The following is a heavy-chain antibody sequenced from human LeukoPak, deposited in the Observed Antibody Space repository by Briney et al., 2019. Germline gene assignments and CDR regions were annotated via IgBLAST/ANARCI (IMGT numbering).Heavy chain of an antibody. CDR1: GFTFSSYA. V-gene: IGHV3-64D*09. D-gene: IGHD2-2*01. J-gene: IGHJ4*02. CDR2: ISSNGGST. Sequence: GGSLRLSCSASGFTFSSYAMHWVRQAPGKGLEYVSAISSNGGSTYYVDSVKGRFTISRDNSKNTLYLQMSSLRAEDTAVYYCVKDLVSAAAIISFSDYWGQGTLVTVSS. CDR3: VKDLVSAAAIISFSDY.